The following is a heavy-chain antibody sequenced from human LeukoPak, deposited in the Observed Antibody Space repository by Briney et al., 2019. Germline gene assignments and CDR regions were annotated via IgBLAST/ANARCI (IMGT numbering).Heavy chain of an antibody. CDR3: ARAGYYDSSGYYLDY. CDR2: IYSGGST. CDR1: GFTVSSNY. V-gene: IGHV3-66*02. Sequence: PGGSLRLSCAASGFTVSSNYMSWVRQAPGKGLEWVPVIYSGGSTYYADSVKGRFTISRDNSKNTLYLQMNSLRAEDTAVYYCARAGYYDSSGYYLDYWGQGTLVSVSS. J-gene: IGHJ4*02. D-gene: IGHD3-22*01.